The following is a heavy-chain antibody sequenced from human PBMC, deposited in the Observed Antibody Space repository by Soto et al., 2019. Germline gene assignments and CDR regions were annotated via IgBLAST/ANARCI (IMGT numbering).Heavy chain of an antibody. V-gene: IGHV1-69*13. J-gene: IGHJ5*02. CDR2: IIPIFGTA. D-gene: IGHD3-22*01. Sequence: SVKVSCKASGGTFTSYAISWVRQAPGQGLEWMGEIIPIFGTANYAQKFQGRVTITADESTSTAYMELSSLRSEDTAVYYCARDCVSCCGYYPDWFALWGQGTLVLVSS. CDR3: ARDCVSCCGYYPDWFAL. CDR1: GGTFTSYA.